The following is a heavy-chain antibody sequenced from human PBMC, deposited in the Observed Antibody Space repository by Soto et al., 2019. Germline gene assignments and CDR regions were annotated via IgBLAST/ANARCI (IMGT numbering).Heavy chain of an antibody. D-gene: IGHD3-9*01. J-gene: IGHJ4*02. CDR2: IYYSGNT. CDR1: GGSVSSSNYY. CDR3: ARLEGLATISYYFDF. Sequence: NPSETLSLTCIVSGGSVSSSNYYWGWVRQSPGKGLEWIGSIYYSGNTYYNPSLESRVTISVDKSNNEFSLKVISVTAADTVVYYCARLEGLATISYYFDFWGQGSLVTVSS. V-gene: IGHV4-39*01.